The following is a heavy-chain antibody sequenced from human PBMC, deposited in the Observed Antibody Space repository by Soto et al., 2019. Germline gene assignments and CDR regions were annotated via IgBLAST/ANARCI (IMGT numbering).Heavy chain of an antibody. J-gene: IGHJ3*01. D-gene: IGHD3-16*01. Sequence: EVQLVESGGGLVQPGASLRLSCAASGFTFDYYWMHWVRQAPGKGLVWVSRIHSDGTTTTYADSVKGRFTISRDNARNTVSLQMSSLRVEDTAVYYCARGDRGSFDLWGHGTVVTVSS. CDR3: ARGDRGSFDL. CDR2: IHSDGTTT. CDR1: GFTFDYYW. V-gene: IGHV3-74*01.